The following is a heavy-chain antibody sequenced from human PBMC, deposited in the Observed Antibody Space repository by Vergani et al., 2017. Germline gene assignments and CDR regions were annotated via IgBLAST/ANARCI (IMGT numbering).Heavy chain of an antibody. CDR3: ARGNPTPYYDFWSGLHYYYYYGMDV. D-gene: IGHD3-3*01. CDR1: GGSFSGYY. V-gene: IGHV4-34*01. CDR2: INHSGST. Sequence: QVQLQQWGAGLLKPSETLSLTCAVYGGSFSGYYWSWIRQPPGKGLEWIGEINHSGSTNYNPSLKSRVTISVDTSKNQFSLKLSVVTAADTAVYYCARGNPTPYYDFWSGLHYYYYYGMDVWGQGTTVTVSS. J-gene: IGHJ6*02.